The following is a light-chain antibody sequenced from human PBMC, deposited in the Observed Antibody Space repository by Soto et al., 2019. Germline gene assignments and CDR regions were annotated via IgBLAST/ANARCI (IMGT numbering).Light chain of an antibody. CDR1: QSISTY. V-gene: IGKV1-5*03. CDR2: KAS. CDR3: QQYHSYPFT. J-gene: IGKJ3*01. Sequence: DIQMTQSPSSLSASVGDTVTITCRASQSISTYLTWYQQRPGKAPKLLIYKASSLQSEVPSRFSGSASGPEFTLTISSLQPDDFATYYCQQYHSYPFTFGPGTKVDIK.